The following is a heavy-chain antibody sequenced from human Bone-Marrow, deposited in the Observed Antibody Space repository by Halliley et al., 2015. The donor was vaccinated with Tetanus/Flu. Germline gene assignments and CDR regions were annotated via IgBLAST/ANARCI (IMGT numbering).Heavy chain of an antibody. D-gene: IGHD3-3*01. CDR2: IYYSGST. J-gene: IGHJ4*02. Sequence: GLVKPSETLSLTCTVSHGSISGFYWSWIRQSPGKGLEWIGYIYYSGSTNYNPSLKSRGTMSVDTSKNQFSLKLTSVTAADTAVYYWARRGKISYFDYWGLGTLVTVSS. V-gene: IGHV4-59*01. CDR1: HGSISGFY. CDR3: ARRGKISYFDY.